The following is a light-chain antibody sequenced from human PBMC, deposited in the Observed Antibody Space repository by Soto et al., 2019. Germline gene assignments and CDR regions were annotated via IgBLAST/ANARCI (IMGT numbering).Light chain of an antibody. Sequence: EIVMTHSPATLSVSTGERATLSCRASQSVSSNLAWYQQKPGQAPRLLIYGASTRATGIPARFSGSGSGTEFTLTICCLQSEDFAVYYCQQYNNLVTFCQVTKVDVK. CDR3: QQYNNLVT. V-gene: IGKV3-15*01. CDR1: QSVSSN. CDR2: GAS. J-gene: IGKJ1*01.